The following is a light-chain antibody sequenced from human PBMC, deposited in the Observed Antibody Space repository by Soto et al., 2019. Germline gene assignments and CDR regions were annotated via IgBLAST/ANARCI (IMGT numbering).Light chain of an antibody. J-gene: IGLJ2*01. CDR3: QTCGTGIHVV. Sequence: QPVLTQSPSASASLGASVKLTCTMSSGHSSYAIAWHQQQPEKSPRYLMMVDSDGSHTRGDAIPDRFSGSSSVAERYLPIPSLQSEDEADYYCQTCGTGIHVVFGGGTKLTVL. V-gene: IGLV4-69*01. CDR2: VDSDGSH. CDR1: SGHSSYA.